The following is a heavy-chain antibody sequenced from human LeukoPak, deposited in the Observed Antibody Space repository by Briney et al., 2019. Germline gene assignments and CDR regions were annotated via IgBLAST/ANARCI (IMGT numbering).Heavy chain of an antibody. CDR2: KKKDANVK. V-gene: IGHV3-7*04. D-gene: IGHD6-13*01. Sequence: AGGSLRLSCAASGFTFSSYRLTWVRQAPGKGLEWVAIKKKDANVKYYVDCVSGRFTISRDNAEDSLYLQLNSLRVDDTAVYYCARDWQWQQLYGDAFDIWGQGTMVTVSS. J-gene: IGHJ3*02. CDR3: ARDWQWQQLYGDAFDI. CDR1: GFTFSSYR.